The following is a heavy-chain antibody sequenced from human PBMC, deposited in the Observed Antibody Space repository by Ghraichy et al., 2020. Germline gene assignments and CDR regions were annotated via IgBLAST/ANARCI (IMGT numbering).Heavy chain of an antibody. CDR1: GFSFTTSW. CDR2: IKPDGSEG. Sequence: GGSLRLSCAASGFSFTTSWMNWVRQAPGKGLEWVANIKPDGSEGYYVDSVKGRFTISRDNAQKSLYLHMTSLRADDTAVYYCTSISLGGAGNDYWGQGTLVTVSP. V-gene: IGHV3-7*01. CDR3: TSISLGGAGNDY. J-gene: IGHJ4*02. D-gene: IGHD6-19*01.